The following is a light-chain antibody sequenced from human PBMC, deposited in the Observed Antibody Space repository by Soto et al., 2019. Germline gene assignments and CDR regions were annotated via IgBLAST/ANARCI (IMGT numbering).Light chain of an antibody. CDR2: DAS. J-gene: IGKJ5*01. CDR1: QKIRNL. V-gene: IGKV1-5*01. Sequence: EIQLTQSPSTLSAAVGDSVTITCRASQKIRNLLAWYQQKPGRAPKPLIFDASTLRTGVPSRFSGSGSGSEFNFSITGLQHADFATYFCQQYYTYATVGHGKRLDIK. CDR3: QQYYTYAT.